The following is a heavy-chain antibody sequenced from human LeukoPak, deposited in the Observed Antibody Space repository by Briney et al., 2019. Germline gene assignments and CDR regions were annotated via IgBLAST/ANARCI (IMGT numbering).Heavy chain of an antibody. CDR3: ARVGLETRITIFGVAIRGPHNYYTDV. J-gene: IGHJ6*03. Sequence: SETLSLTCTVSGGSNSSYYWSWIRQPPGKGLEWIGYIYYSGSTNYNPSLKSRVTISVDTSKNQFSLKLSSVTAADTAVYYCARVGLETRITIFGVAIRGPHNYYTDVWGKGTTVTVSS. CDR2: IYYSGST. D-gene: IGHD3-3*01. CDR1: GGSNSSYY. V-gene: IGHV4-59*01.